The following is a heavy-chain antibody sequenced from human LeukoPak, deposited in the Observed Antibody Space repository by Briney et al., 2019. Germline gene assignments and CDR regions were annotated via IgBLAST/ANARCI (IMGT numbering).Heavy chain of an antibody. CDR2: IYYSGST. V-gene: IGHV4-59*01. Sequence: SETLSLTCTVSGGSISSYYWSWLRQPPGKGLEWLGYIYYSGSTNYNPSLKSRVTISVDTSKNQFSLKLSSVTAADTAVYYCARGGSYGYGSFDYWGQGTLVTVPS. CDR1: GGSISSYY. J-gene: IGHJ4*02. D-gene: IGHD5-18*01. CDR3: ARGGSYGYGSFDY.